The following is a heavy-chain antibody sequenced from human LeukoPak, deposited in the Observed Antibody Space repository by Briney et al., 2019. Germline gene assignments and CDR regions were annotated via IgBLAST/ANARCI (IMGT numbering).Heavy chain of an antibody. V-gene: IGHV3-30*02. Sequence: HPGGSLRLFCAASGFSFSGYGMHWVRQAPGKGLEWVAFIRYDGSNEYYADSVKGRFTISRDKSRNTLSLQMNGLRVEDTAVYYCAKVMPPGRIRFYSYYMDVWGKGTTVSVS. D-gene: IGHD2-15*01. CDR3: AKVMPPGRIRFYSYYMDV. CDR2: IRYDGSNE. J-gene: IGHJ6*03. CDR1: GFSFSGYG.